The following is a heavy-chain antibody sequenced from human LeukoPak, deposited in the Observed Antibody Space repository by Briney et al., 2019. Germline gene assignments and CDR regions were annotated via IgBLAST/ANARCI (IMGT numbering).Heavy chain of an antibody. D-gene: IGHD6-6*01. J-gene: IGHJ4*02. CDR1: GYTFTGYY. CDR3: ARENSIARHSDY. Sequence: ASVKVSCKASGYTFTGYYMHWVRQAPGQGLEWMGWINPNSGGTNYAQKFQGRVTMTRDTSISTAYMELSRLRSDDTAVYYCARENSIARHSDYWGQGTLVTVSS. CDR2: INPNSGGT. V-gene: IGHV1-2*02.